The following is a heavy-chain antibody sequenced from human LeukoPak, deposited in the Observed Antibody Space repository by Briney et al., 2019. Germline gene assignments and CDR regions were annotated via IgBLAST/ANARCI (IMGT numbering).Heavy chain of an antibody. D-gene: IGHD3-10*01. CDR2: IFYSGNT. V-gene: IGHV4-39*01. CDR3: ARNRYYYGSGSYGVPNWFDP. CDR1: GGSINSSSYY. Sequence: PSETLSLTCTVSGGSINSSSYYWGWIRQPPGKGLEWIGSIFYSGNTYDNPSLKSRVTISVDTSKNQFSLKLSSVTAADTAVYYCARNRYYYGSGSYGVPNWFDPWGQGTLVSVSS. J-gene: IGHJ5*02.